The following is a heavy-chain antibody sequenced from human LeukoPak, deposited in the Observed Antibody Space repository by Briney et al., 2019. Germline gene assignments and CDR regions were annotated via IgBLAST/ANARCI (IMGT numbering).Heavy chain of an antibody. CDR3: ARPRWFGELGAFDAFDI. J-gene: IGHJ3*02. V-gene: IGHV1-46*01. CDR1: GYTFTSYY. CDR2: FKPSGGST. D-gene: IGHD3-10*01. Sequence: ASVKVSCKASGYTFTSYYMHWVRQAPGQGLEWMGIFKPSGGSTSYAQKFQGRVIMTRDMSTSTVYMELSSLRSEDTAVYYCARPRWFGELGAFDAFDIWGQGTMVTVSS.